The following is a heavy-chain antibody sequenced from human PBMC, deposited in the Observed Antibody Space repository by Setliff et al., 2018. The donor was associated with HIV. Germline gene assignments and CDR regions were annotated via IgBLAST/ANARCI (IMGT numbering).Heavy chain of an antibody. V-gene: IGHV4-31*03. Sequence: SETLSLTCTVSGGSISSGGYYWSWIRQQPGKGLEWIGYIYYSGSTYYNPSLKSRVTISVDTSKNQFSLKLSSLTAADTAVYYCARGYPVSYYYYMDVWGKGTTVTVSS. CDR1: GGSISSGGYY. CDR2: IYYSGST. CDR3: ARGYPVSYYYYMDV. J-gene: IGHJ6*03. D-gene: IGHD3-16*02.